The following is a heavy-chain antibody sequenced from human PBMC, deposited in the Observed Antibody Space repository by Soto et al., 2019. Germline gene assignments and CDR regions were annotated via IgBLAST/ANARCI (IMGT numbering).Heavy chain of an antibody. CDR1: GFTFDDYA. Sequence: PVGSLILSCAASGFTFDDYAMHWVRQAPGKGLEWVSGISWNSGSIGYADSVKGRFTISRDNAKNSLYLQMNSLRAGDTAVYYCARQGRYYYYGMDVWGQGTTVTVSS. CDR3: ARQGRYYYYGMDV. J-gene: IGHJ6*02. CDR2: ISWNSGSI. V-gene: IGHV3-9*01.